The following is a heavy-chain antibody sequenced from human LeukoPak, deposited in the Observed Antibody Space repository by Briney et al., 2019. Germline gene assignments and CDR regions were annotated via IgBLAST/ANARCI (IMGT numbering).Heavy chain of an antibody. J-gene: IGHJ5*01. V-gene: IGHV1-2*02. CDR1: GYSFTSYW. Sequence: GESLKISCKGSGYSFTSYWIGWVRQAPGQGPDWMGYINPRNGATNYSQKFQGRLTMTRDTSISTAYMEVSSLKSDDTAVYYCARDPRDTGGSYDSWGQGTLLTVSS. D-gene: IGHD2-8*02. CDR3: ARDPRDTGGSYDS. CDR2: INPRNGAT.